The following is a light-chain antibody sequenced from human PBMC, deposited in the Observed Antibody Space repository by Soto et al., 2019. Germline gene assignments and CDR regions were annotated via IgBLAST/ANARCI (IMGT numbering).Light chain of an antibody. CDR2: EGS. J-gene: IGLJ2*01. V-gene: IGLV2-14*02. Sequence: QSALTQPASVSGSPGQSIAISCTGTSSDVGSYNSVSWYQQHPGKAPKLMIYEGSKRPSGVSDRFSGSKSGNTASLTISGLQAEDEADYYCGSYTRTSTLVFGGGTQLTVL. CDR1: SSDVGSYNS. CDR3: GSYTRTSTLV.